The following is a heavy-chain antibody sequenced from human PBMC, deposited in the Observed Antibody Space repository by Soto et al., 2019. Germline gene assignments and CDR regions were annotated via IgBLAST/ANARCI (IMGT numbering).Heavy chain of an antibody. CDR2: ISYDGSNK. CDR3: AKDFDIVLVPAATLRMSYYYGMDV. CDR1: GFTFSSYG. Sequence: GGSLRLSCAASGFTFSSYGMHWVRQAPGKGLEWVAVISYDGSNKYYADSVKGRFTISRDNSKNTLYLQMNSLRAEDTAVYYCAKDFDIVLVPAATLRMSYYYGMDVWGQGTTVTVSS. D-gene: IGHD2-2*01. J-gene: IGHJ6*02. V-gene: IGHV3-30*18.